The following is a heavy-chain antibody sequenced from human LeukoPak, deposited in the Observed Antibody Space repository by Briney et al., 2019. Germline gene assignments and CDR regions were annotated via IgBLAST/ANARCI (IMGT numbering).Heavy chain of an antibody. J-gene: IGHJ4*02. CDR1: GGTFSSYA. V-gene: IGHV1-69*01. Sequence: GSSVKVSCKASGGTFSSYAISWVRQAPGQGLEWMGGIIPIFGTANYAQKFQGRVTITGDESTSTAYMELSSLRSEDTAVYYCARVKLGRLSGVYYFDYWGQGTLVTVSS. CDR3: ARVKLGRLSGVYYFDY. CDR2: IIPIFGTA. D-gene: IGHD6-25*01.